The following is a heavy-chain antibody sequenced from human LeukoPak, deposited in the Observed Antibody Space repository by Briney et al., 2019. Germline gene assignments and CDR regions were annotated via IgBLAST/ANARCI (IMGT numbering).Heavy chain of an antibody. CDR3: ATRDYFDY. J-gene: IGHJ4*02. CDR2: INSDGSST. Sequence: PGGSERLSCAASGFSLSSYWMHWVRQAPGKGLVWVARINSDGSSTYYADSVKGRFTIARDNAKNTLYLQMNSLRAEDTAVYYCATRDYFDYWGQGTLVTDSS. V-gene: IGHV3-74*01. CDR1: GFSLSSYW. D-gene: IGHD5-24*01.